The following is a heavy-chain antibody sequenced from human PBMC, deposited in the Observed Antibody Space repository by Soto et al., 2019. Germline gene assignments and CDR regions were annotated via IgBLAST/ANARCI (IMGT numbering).Heavy chain of an antibody. CDR1: GGSFSGYY. Sequence: SETLSLTCAVYGGSFSGYYWSWIRQPPGKGLEWIGEINHRGSTNYNPSLKSRVTISVDTSKNQFSLKLSSVTAADTAVYYCAGGRKQWLVRGYFDYWGQGTLVTVSS. J-gene: IGHJ4*02. V-gene: IGHV4-34*01. CDR3: AGGRKQWLVRGYFDY. CDR2: INHRGST. D-gene: IGHD6-19*01.